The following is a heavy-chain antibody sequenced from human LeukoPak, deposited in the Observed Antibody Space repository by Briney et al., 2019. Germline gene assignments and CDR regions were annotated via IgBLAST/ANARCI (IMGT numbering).Heavy chain of an antibody. CDR1: GFTFGEYA. Sequence: GGSLRLSCTASGFTFGEYAMSWVRQAPGKGLEWVGFIRSKAYGGTTEYAASVKGRFTISRDDSKSIAYLQMNSLKTEDTAVYYCTRGSMVRGWPTKYYYYYGMDVWGQGTTVTVSS. CDR3: TRGSMVRGWPTKYYYYYGMDV. V-gene: IGHV3-49*04. J-gene: IGHJ6*02. CDR2: IRSKAYGGTT. D-gene: IGHD3-10*01.